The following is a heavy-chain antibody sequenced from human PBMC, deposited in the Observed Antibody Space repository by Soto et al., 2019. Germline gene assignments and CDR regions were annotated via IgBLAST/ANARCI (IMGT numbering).Heavy chain of an antibody. Sequence: SETLSLTCAVPGASVSSPTYYWNWIRQPPGKPLEWIGYIYYSGSTNYNPSLKSRVTISLDTSNDQFSLKLSSVTAADTAVYYXAKTRDSNIHYFNAMGVWGPGTTVTVSS. CDR3: AKTRDSNIHYFNAMGV. J-gene: IGHJ6*01. D-gene: IGHD3-22*01. CDR2: IYYSGST. V-gene: IGHV4-61*01. CDR1: GASVSSPTYY.